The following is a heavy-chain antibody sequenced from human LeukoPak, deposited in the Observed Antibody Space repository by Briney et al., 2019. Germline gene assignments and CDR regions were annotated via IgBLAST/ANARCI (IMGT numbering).Heavy chain of an antibody. CDR3: AREKAGSGSYYIDY. CDR1: EFTFSRYS. Sequence: GGSLRLSCAASEFTFSRYSXXWVRQAPXXXXXXXXYISSGGSVIYYADSVKGRFTISRDNGENSLYLQMNGLRVEDTAVYYCAREKAGSGSYYIDYWGQGTLVTVSS. J-gene: IGHJ4*02. CDR2: ISSGGSVI. D-gene: IGHD3-10*01. V-gene: IGHV3-48*01.